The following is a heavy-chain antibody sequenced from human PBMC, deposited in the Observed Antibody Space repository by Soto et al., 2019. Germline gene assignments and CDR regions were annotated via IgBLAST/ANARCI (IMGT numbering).Heavy chain of an antibody. V-gene: IGHV1-18*01. CDR2: ISAYNGNT. CDR1: GYTFTSYG. Sequence: GASVKVSCTDSGYTFTSYGISCVRQAPGQGLEWMGWISAYNGNTNYAQKLQGRVTMTTDTSTSTAYMELRSLRSDDTAVYYCARVGSFADYYYYGMDVWGQGTTVTVSS. J-gene: IGHJ6*02. CDR3: ARVGSFADYYYYGMDV. D-gene: IGHD1-26*01.